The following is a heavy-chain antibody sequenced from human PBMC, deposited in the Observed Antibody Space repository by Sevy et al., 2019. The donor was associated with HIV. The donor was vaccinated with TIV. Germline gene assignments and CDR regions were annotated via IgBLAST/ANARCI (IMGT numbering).Heavy chain of an antibody. V-gene: IGHV3-15*01. CDR2: IKSKIDGETT. D-gene: IGHD3-22*01. CDR3: ATPPGYYDSAPFDY. J-gene: IGHJ4*02. CDR1: GFTFNNAW. Sequence: GGSLRLSCAVSGFTFNNAWMNWVRQAPGTGLQWVGLIKSKIDGETTDYAAPVKGRFTISRVDSKNTLFLQMNSLKIEDTAVYYCATPPGYYDSAPFDYWGPGTLVTVSS.